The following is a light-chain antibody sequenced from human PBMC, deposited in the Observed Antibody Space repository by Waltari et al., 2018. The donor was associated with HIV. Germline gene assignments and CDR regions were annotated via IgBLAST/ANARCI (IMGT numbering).Light chain of an antibody. CDR2: DVN. CDR3: ASYTVNSTGV. V-gene: IGLV2-14*03. CDR1: ASDIGRYNF. Sequence: QSALSQPASVSASPGQSVAISCPGSASDIGRYNFVSWYQQHPDRAPPLLLFDVNNRPSGISDRFSGSKSGTTASLTISTVGTDDESDYYCASYTVNSTGVFGTGTKLSVL. J-gene: IGLJ1*01.